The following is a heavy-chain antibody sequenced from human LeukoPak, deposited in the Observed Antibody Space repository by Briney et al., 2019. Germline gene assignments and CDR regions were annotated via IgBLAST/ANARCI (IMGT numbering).Heavy chain of an antibody. Sequence: GGSLRLSCAASEFTFSTYPLSWVRQAPGKGLEWVSLISDGAATTYYADSVKGRFTISRDNSKNTLYLQMISLRAEDTAVYYCANLYSGYATDFWGQGTLVTVSS. D-gene: IGHD5-12*01. V-gene: IGHV3-23*01. CDR1: EFTFSTYP. J-gene: IGHJ4*02. CDR2: ISDGAATT. CDR3: ANLYSGYATDF.